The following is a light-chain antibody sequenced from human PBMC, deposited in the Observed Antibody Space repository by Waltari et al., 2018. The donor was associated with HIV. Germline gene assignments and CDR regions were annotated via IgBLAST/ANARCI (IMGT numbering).Light chain of an antibody. CDR2: SDN. V-gene: IGLV1-44*01. CDR3: ATWDDSLGTYV. J-gene: IGLJ1*01. Sequence: QSVLTQPPSASGTPGQRVTISCSGGNSNTGSNTVNWYRQLTGTAPKLLIYSDNQRPSGVPDRISGSKSGTSASLAISGLQSEDEADYYCATWDDSLGTYVFGTATKVTVL. CDR1: NSNTGSNT.